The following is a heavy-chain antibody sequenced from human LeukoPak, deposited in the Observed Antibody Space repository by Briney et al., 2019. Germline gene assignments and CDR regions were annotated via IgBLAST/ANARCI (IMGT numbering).Heavy chain of an antibody. CDR1: GFTFSSYS. D-gene: IGHD4-11*01. Sequence: GGSLRLSCAASGFTFSSYSMNWVRQAPGKGLEWVSYISSSSSTIYYADSVKGRFTISRDNAKNSLYLQMNSLRAEDTAVYYCARDREDDYSNSFDYWGQGTLVTVSS. CDR2: ISSSSSTI. V-gene: IGHV3-48*01. CDR3: ARDREDDYSNSFDY. J-gene: IGHJ4*02.